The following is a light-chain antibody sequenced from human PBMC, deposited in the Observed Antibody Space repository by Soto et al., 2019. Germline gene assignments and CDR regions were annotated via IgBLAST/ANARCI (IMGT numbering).Light chain of an antibody. CDR2: GAS. J-gene: IGKJ1*01. Sequence: ENVLTQSPGTLSLSPGERATLSCRASQSVRSNFLAWYQQKPGQAPRLLIYGASYRAAGIPERFSGRGSGTDFALTIGRLEPEDFALYYCQQYGSSPRTFREGTRVEIK. CDR3: QQYGSSPRT. V-gene: IGKV3-20*01. CDR1: QSVRSNF.